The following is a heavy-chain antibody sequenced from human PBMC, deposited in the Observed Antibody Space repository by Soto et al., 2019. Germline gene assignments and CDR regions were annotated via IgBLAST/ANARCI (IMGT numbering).Heavy chain of an antibody. D-gene: IGHD1-1*01. CDR1: GYSISSGYY. CDR2: IYYSGST. Sequence: PSETLSLTCAVSGYSISSGYYWSWIRQPPGKGLEWTGYIYYSGSTNYNPSLKSRVTISVDTSKNQFSLKLSSVTAADTAVYYCARAIGNWNQPYYYYGMDVWGQGTTVTVS. J-gene: IGHJ6*02. V-gene: IGHV4-61*01. CDR3: ARAIGNWNQPYYYYGMDV.